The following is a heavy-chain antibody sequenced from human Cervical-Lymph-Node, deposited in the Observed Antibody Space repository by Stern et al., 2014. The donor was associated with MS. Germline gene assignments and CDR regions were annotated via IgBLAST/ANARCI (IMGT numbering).Heavy chain of an antibody. Sequence: VQLVESGAEVKKPGASVKVSCKASGYTFTGYYMHWVRQAPGQGLEWMGWINPNRGGTNYAQKFQGWVTMTRDTSISTAYMELSRLRSDDTAVYYCARGLKQWLVDYWGQGTLVTVSS. CDR3: ARGLKQWLVDY. V-gene: IGHV1-2*04. D-gene: IGHD6-19*01. CDR2: INPNRGGT. CDR1: GYTFTGYY. J-gene: IGHJ4*02.